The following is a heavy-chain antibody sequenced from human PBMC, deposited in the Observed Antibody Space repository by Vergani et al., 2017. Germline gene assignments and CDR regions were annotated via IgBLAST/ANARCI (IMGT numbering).Heavy chain of an antibody. V-gene: IGHV1-46*03. CDR1: GYTFTSYY. CDR3: ASSSSSWGYYCCYMDV. J-gene: IGHJ6*03. Sequence: QVQLVQSGADVKKPGASVKVSCKASGYTFTSYYMHWVRQAPGQGLEWMGIINPSGGSTSYAQKFQGRVTMTRDTSTSTVYMELSSLGSEDTAVYYCASSSSSWGYYCCYMDVWGKGTTVTVSS. CDR2: INPSGGST. D-gene: IGHD6-13*01.